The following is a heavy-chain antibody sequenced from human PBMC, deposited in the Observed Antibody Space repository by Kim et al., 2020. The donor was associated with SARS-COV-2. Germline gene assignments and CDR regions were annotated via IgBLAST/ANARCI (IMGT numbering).Heavy chain of an antibody. CDR2: MNPNSGNT. Sequence: ASVKVSCKASGYTFTSYDINWVRQATGQGLEWMGWMNPNSGNTGYAQKFQGRVTMTRNTSISTAYMELSSLRSEDTAVYYCARGETYSYGSDYWGQGTLVTVSS. CDR1: GYTFTSYD. J-gene: IGHJ4*02. V-gene: IGHV1-8*01. CDR3: ARGETYSYGSDY. D-gene: IGHD5-18*01.